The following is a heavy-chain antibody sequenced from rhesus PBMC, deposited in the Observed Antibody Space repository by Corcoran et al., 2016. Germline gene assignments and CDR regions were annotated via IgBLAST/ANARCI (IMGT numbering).Heavy chain of an antibody. V-gene: IGHV4-169*02. CDR2: MYGSGSST. CDR1: GGSIRSSY. D-gene: IGHD6S26*01. J-gene: IGHJ4*01. CDR3: ASDRPDSSGWSFDY. Sequence: QLQLQESGAGLVKPSETLSVTCAVSGGSIRSSYWSWIRHAEGKGRGWIGYMYGSGSSTNYNPPLKSRVTLLVDTSNNQLSLKLRSLTAAATAVYYCASDRPDSSGWSFDYWGQGVLVTVSS.